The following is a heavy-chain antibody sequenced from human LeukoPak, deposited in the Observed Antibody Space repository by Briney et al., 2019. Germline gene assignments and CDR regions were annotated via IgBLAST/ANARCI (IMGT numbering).Heavy chain of an antibody. CDR2: ISSSTNYI. V-gene: IGHV3-21*01. CDR3: ARDRALGYCSSTSCLWRYFDY. Sequence: KPGGSLRLSCAASGFTFSSYSMNWVRQAPGKGLEWVSSISSSTNYIYYADSVKGRFTISRDNAKSSLYLQMNSLRAEDTAVYYCARDRALGYCSSTSCLWRYFDYWGQGTLVAVSS. D-gene: IGHD2-2*01. J-gene: IGHJ4*02. CDR1: GFTFSSYS.